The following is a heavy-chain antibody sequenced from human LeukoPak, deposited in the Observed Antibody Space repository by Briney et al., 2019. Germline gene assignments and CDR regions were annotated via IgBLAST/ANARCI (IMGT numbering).Heavy chain of an antibody. CDR2: MNPNSGNT. J-gene: IGHJ6*03. D-gene: IGHD5-18*01. Sequence: ASVKVSCKASGYTFTSYDINWVRQATGQGLEWMGWMNPNSGNTGYAQKFQGRVTMTRNTSISTAYMELSSLRSEDTAVYYCAANTAMVQRPQYYYYYMDVWGKGTTVTVSS. CDR3: AANTAMVQRPQYYYYYMDV. CDR1: GYTFTSYD. V-gene: IGHV1-8*01.